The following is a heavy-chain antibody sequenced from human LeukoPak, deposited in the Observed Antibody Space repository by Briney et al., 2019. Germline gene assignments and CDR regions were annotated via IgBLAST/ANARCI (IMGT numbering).Heavy chain of an antibody. Sequence: GGSLRLSCAASGFTFDDYAMHWVRQAPGKGLERVSLISGDGGSTYYADSVKGRFTISRDNSKNSLYLQMNSLRTEDTALYYCAKDITGRVLAYYYDSSGYYFSWGQGTLVTVSS. D-gene: IGHD3-22*01. CDR1: GFTFDDYA. CDR3: AKDITGRVLAYYYDSSGYYFS. CDR2: ISGDGGST. V-gene: IGHV3-43*02. J-gene: IGHJ5*02.